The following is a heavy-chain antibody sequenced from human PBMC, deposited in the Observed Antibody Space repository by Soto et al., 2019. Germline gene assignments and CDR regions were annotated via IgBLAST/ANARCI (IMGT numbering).Heavy chain of an antibody. D-gene: IGHD2-2*01. V-gene: IGHV1-2*02. CDR1: GYTFNGFF. CDR3: ARYCATASCYAPGGMDV. Sequence: QVQLVQSGADVKKPGASVKVSCEASGYTFNGFFLQWVRQAPGQGLEWMGWINPNSGSTKYAQKFQGRVTMTRDTSLSTAYMELSSLTSDDTAVYYCARYCATASCYAPGGMDVWGQGTTVTGSS. CDR2: INPNSGST. J-gene: IGHJ6*02.